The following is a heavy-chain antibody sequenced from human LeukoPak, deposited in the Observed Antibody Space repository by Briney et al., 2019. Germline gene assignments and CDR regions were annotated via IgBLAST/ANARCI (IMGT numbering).Heavy chain of an antibody. CDR1: GGTFSSYA. V-gene: IGHV1-69*01. CDR2: IIPIFGTA. CDR3: ARENSSSWLLDY. Sequence: GSSVKVSCKASGGTFSSYAISWVRQAPGQGLEWMGGIIPIFGTANYAQKFQGRVTITADESTSTAYLELSSLRAEDTAVYYCARENSSSWLLDYWGQRTLVTVSS. D-gene: IGHD6-13*01. J-gene: IGHJ4*02.